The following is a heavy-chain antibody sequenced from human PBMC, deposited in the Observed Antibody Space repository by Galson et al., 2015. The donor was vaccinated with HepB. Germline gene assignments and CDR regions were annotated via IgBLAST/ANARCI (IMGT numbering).Heavy chain of an antibody. CDR1: GGSTSSTSYY. CDR2: VYYNGRT. V-gene: IGHV4-39*01. Sequence: LSLTCTVSGGSTSSTSYYWGWIRQPPGKGLEWIGSVYYNGRTYYNPSLKGRVTVSVDTSKNQFSLRLSSVTAADTAVYHCAREYSGSYLFDYWGQGALVTVSS. D-gene: IGHD1-26*01. CDR3: AREYSGSYLFDY. J-gene: IGHJ4*02.